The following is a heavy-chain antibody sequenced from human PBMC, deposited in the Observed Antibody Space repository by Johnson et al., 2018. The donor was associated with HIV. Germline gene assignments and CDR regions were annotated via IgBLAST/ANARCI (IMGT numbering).Heavy chain of an antibody. J-gene: IGHJ3*02. V-gene: IGHV3-64*01. D-gene: IGHD6-6*01. CDR3: ARELRIAARGFDI. Sequence: VQLVESGGGVVQPGRSLRLSCAASGFTFSSYAIHWVRQAPGKGLEYVSAISSNGGSTYYANSVKGRFTISRDNSKNTLYLQMNSLRAEDTAVYYCARELRIAARGFDIWGQGTMVIVSS. CDR1: GFTFSSYA. CDR2: ISSNGGST.